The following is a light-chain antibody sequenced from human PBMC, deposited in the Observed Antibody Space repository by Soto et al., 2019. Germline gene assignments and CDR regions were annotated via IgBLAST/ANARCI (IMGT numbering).Light chain of an antibody. CDR3: QQSNIRPPVT. CDR1: PSVANY. V-gene: IGKV3-11*01. Sequence: ELVLTQYPAMLSFSAGESATLSCRASPSVANYLAWYQQKPGQPPRLIIYGAFNRAAGTPARFSGSGSGTDFTLTISSLEPEDSAVYYCQQSNIRPPVTCGQGTRLEIK. CDR2: GAF. J-gene: IGKJ5*01.